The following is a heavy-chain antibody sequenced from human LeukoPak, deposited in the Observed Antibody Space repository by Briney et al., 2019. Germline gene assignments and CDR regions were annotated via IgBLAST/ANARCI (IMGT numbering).Heavy chain of an antibody. CDR2: INPSGGST. CDR3: ARDTDSSGYYGIGFY. Sequence: ASVTVSCTASGYTFTSYYMHWVRQAPGQGLEWMGIINPSGGSTSYAQKFQGRVTMTRDTSTSTVYMELSSLRSEDTAVYYCARDTDSSGYYGIGFYWGQGTLATVSS. CDR1: GYTFTSYY. J-gene: IGHJ4*02. D-gene: IGHD3-22*01. V-gene: IGHV1-46*01.